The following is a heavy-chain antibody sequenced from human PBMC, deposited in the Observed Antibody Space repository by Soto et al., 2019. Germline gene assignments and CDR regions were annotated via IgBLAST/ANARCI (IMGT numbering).Heavy chain of an antibody. CDR2: IGPNSGNA. CDR3: AREWSIAARPGWFDP. D-gene: IGHD6-6*01. V-gene: IGHV1-18*04. CDR1: HYTFTTYT. Sequence: ASVKVSCKASHYTFTTYTITWVRQAPGQGLEWVGGIGPNSGNANFAQKFQGRVSLTIDKSTSTAYMELSSMRSEDTAVYYCAREWSIAARPGWFDPWGQGTLVTVSS. J-gene: IGHJ5*02.